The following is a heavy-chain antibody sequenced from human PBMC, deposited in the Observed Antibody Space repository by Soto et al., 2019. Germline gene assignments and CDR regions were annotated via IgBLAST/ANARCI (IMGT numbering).Heavy chain of an antibody. CDR2: IYYGGDS. CDR3: AGEGGGGVDC. V-gene: IGHV4-31*03. J-gene: IGHJ4*02. Sequence: QVQLQESGPGLVKPSQTLSLTCTVSGGSISSRTSYWSWIRQHPGKGLEWIGYIYYGGDSFYNPSPKSRVTIAIETSENHFSLKLNSGTAGDTAVSFWAGEGGGGVDCWGQGTLVTVAS. CDR1: GGSISSRTSY. D-gene: IGHD1-26*01.